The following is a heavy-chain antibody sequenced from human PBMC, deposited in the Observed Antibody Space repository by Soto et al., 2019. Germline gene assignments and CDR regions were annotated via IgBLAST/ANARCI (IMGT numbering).Heavy chain of an antibody. V-gene: IGHV1-69*01. CDR2: IVPIYRTA. Sequence: QVQLVQSGAEVKKPGSSVKVSCKASGGTFSSYRINWVRQAPGQGLEWVGGIVPIYRTADYAQEFQGRVTITEDESARTSYMELRRLKSQDTAVYYCVRDAGAKLSSSWGQGTLVTVSS. CDR1: GGTFSSYR. J-gene: IGHJ4*02. D-gene: IGHD6-13*01. CDR3: VRDAGAKLSSS.